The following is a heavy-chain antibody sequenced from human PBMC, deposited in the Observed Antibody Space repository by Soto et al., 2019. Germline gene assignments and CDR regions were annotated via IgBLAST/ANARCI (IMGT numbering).Heavy chain of an antibody. CDR1: GGSISSYY. Sequence: SETLSLTCTVSGGSISSYYWSWIRQPPGKGLEWIGYIYYSGSTNYNPSLMSRVTISVDTSKNQFSLKLSSVTAADTAVYYCARWGHGDPARRSRRGWQARSYYYGLDVWGQATTVTVSS. CDR2: IYYSGST. D-gene: IGHD6-19*01. J-gene: IGHJ6*02. CDR3: ARWGHGDPARRSRRGWQARSYYYGLDV. V-gene: IGHV4-59*01.